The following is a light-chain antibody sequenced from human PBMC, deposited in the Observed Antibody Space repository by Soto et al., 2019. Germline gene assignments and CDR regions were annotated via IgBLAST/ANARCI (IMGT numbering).Light chain of an antibody. CDR2: KAS. Sequence: DIQMTQSPSTLSASVGDRVTITCRASQSISSWLAWYQQKPGKAPKLLSYKASSLESGVPSRFSGSGSGPEFTLTISSLQPDDFATYYCQQDNSYPWTFGQGTKVEIK. V-gene: IGKV1-5*03. J-gene: IGKJ1*01. CDR1: QSISSW. CDR3: QQDNSYPWT.